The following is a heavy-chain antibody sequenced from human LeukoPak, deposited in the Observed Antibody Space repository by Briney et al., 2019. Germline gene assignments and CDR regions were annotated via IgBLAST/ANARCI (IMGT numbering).Heavy chain of an antibody. CDR3: ASFYDYVWVPGY. D-gene: IGHD3-16*01. J-gene: IGHJ4*02. CDR2: ISSSSSYI. CDR1: GFTFSSYS. V-gene: IGHV3-21*01. Sequence: PGGSLRLSCAASGFTFSSYSMNWGRQAPGKGLEGVSSISSSSSYIYYADSVKGRFTISRDNAKNSLYLQMNSLRAEDTAVYYCASFYDYVWVPGYWGQGTLVTVSS.